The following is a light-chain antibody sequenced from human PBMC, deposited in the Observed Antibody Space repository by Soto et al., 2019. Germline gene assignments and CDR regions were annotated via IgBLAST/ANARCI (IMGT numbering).Light chain of an antibody. CDR2: EVN. J-gene: IGLJ1*01. V-gene: IGLV2-8*01. CDR3: SSYAGSNNYV. CDR1: SSDVGGYNY. Sequence: QSALTQPPSASGSPGQSVTISCTGTSSDVGGYNYVSWFQQHPGKAPKLMIYEVNKRPSGVPGRFSGSKSGNTASLTVSGLQADDEADYYCSSYAGSNNYVFGSGTKSPS.